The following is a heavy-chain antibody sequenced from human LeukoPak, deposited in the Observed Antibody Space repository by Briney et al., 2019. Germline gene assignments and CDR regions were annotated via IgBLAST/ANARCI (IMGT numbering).Heavy chain of an antibody. D-gene: IGHD5-18*01. CDR1: GGSFSGYY. V-gene: IGHV4-34*01. CDR3: AREAGNSYGYWAY. Sequence: SSETLSLTCAVYGGSFSGYYWTWIGQPPGKGREWIGEINHSGSTNYNPSLKSRVTISVDTSKNQSSLRLSSVTAADTAMYYCAREAGNSYGYWAYWGQGTLVTVSS. J-gene: IGHJ4*02. CDR2: INHSGST.